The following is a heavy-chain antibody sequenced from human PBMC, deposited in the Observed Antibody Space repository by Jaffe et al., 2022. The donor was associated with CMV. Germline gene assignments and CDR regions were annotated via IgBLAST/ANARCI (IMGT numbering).Heavy chain of an antibody. J-gene: IGHJ6*03. V-gene: IGHV4-59*01. D-gene: IGHD3-10*01. CDR1: NGSTSSYY. CDR2: ISYIGTT. Sequence: QVQLQESGPGLVKPSETLSLTCTVSNGSTSSYYWSWIRQPPGKGLEWVGYISYIGTTKYNPSLKSRVTISLDTSKNQFSLKVSSVTAADTAVYYCVRERGSNYYYYNVDVWGKGTPVTVSS. CDR3: VRERGSNYYYYNVDV.